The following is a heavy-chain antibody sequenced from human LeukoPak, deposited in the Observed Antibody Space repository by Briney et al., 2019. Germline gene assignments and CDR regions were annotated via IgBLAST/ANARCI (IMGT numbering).Heavy chain of an antibody. CDR3: ARPASGSPFDYDY. D-gene: IGHD1-26*01. CDR2: IYYSGST. Sequence: SETLSLTCTVSGGSISSGGYYWSWIRQPPGKGLEWIGYIYYSGSTNYNPSLKSRVTISVDTSKNQFSLKLSSVTAADTAVYYCARPASGSPFDYDYWGQGTLVTVSS. V-gene: IGHV4-61*08. CDR1: GGSISSGGYY. J-gene: IGHJ4*02.